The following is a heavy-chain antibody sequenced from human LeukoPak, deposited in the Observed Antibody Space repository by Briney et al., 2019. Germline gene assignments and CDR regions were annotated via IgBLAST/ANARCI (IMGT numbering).Heavy chain of an antibody. Sequence: SVKVSCKASGGTFSSYAISWVRQAPGQGLEWMGRIIPILGIANYAQKFQGRVTITADKSTSTAYMELSSLRSEDTAVYYCARVGCSSTSCYLYYSDYWGQGTLVTVSS. V-gene: IGHV1-69*04. D-gene: IGHD2-2*01. CDR1: GGTFSSYA. J-gene: IGHJ4*02. CDR2: IIPILGIA. CDR3: ARVGCSSTSCYLYYSDY.